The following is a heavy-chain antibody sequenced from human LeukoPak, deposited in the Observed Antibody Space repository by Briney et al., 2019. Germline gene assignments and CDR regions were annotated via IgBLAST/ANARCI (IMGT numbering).Heavy chain of an antibody. CDR3: ARGLYYYGSGNYYNVGSPLEA. Sequence: SETLSLTCTVSGGSISSSNYYWGWIRQPPGKGLEWIGSIYYSGSTYYNPSLKSRVTISVDTSKNHFSLKPSSVTAADTAVYYCARGLYYYGSGNYYNVGSPLEAWGQGTLVTVSS. CDR1: GGSISSSNYY. CDR2: IYYSGST. D-gene: IGHD3-10*01. J-gene: IGHJ5*02. V-gene: IGHV4-39*07.